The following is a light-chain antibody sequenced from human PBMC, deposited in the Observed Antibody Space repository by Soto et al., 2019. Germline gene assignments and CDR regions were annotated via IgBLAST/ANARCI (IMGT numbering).Light chain of an antibody. CDR3: QQYGSSPYT. V-gene: IGKV3-20*01. J-gene: IGKJ5*01. CDR2: GAG. CDR1: QSVRSNF. Sequence: EIVLTQSPDTLSLSPGERATLPCRASQSVRSNFLAWYQQRPGQSPRLLIYGAGSRATGIPERISGSGSETDFTLTIYRLEPEDFAVYYCQQYGSSPYTFGQGTRL.